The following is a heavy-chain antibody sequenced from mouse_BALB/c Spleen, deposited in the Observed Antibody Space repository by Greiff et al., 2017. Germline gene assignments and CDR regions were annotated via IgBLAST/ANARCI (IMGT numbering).Heavy chain of an antibody. CDR1: GFNIKDTY. V-gene: IGHV14-3*02. J-gene: IGHJ4*01. CDR3: ARALYGNYGGDY. CDR2: IDPANGNT. Sequence: VQLKQSGAELVKPGASVKLSCTASGFNIKDTYMHWVKQRPEQGLEWIGRIDPANGNTKYDPKFQGKATITADTSSNTAYLQLSSLTSEDTAVYYCARALYGNYGGDYWGQGTSVTVSS. D-gene: IGHD2-1*01.